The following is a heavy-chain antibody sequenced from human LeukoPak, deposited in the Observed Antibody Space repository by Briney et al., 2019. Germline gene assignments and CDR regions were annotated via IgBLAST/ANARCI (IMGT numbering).Heavy chain of an antibody. D-gene: IGHD3-10*01. CDR1: GFTFSDYY. Sequence: GGSLRLSCAASGFTFSDYYMSWIRQAPGKGLEWVSYISSSGSTIYYADSVKGRFTISRDNAKNSLYLQMNSLRAEDTAVYYRASHYYGSGSYRFDYWGRGTLVTVSS. J-gene: IGHJ4*02. CDR3: ASHYYGSGSYRFDY. CDR2: ISSSGSTI. V-gene: IGHV3-11*01.